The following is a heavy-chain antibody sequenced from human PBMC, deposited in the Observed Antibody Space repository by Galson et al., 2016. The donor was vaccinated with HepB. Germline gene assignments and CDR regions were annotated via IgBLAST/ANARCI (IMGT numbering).Heavy chain of an antibody. CDR3: ASGSKYGFDM. J-gene: IGHJ3*02. Sequence: SLRLSCAASAFTFGAYPMHWVRQAPGKGLVWISRSFTDGSGTLYADSVKGRFTISRDNSKNTLFLQMNSLRADDTAVYYCASGSKYGFDMWGQGTMVTVSS. V-gene: IGHV3-74*01. CDR2: SFTDGSGT. CDR1: AFTFGAYP.